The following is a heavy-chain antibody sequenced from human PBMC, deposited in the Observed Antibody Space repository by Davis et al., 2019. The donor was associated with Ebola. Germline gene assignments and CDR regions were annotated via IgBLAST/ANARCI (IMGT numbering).Heavy chain of an antibody. CDR1: GDSISSYY. J-gene: IGHJ6*02. D-gene: IGHD1-7*01. CDR3: ARALGLRSGMDV. Sequence: SETLSLTCTVSGDSISSYYWSWIRQPPGKGLEWIGYIYYSGSTNYNPPLTSRVTISVDTSQNQFSLKPTSVTAADPAVYYCARALGLRSGMDVWGQGTTVAVSS. CDR2: IYYSGST. V-gene: IGHV4-59*08.